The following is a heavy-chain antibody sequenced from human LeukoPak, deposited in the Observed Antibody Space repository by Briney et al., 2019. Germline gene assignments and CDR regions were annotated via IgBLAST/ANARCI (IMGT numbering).Heavy chain of an antibody. CDR2: IYYSGST. CDR3: ARGQAAAAPDY. J-gene: IGHJ4*02. CDR1: SGSISSYY. V-gene: IGHV4-59*01. D-gene: IGHD6-13*01. Sequence: PSETLSLTCTVSSGSISSYYWSWIRQPPGKGLEWIGYIYYSGSTNYNPSLKSRVTISVDTSKNQFSLKLSSVTAADTAVYYCARGQAAAAPDYWGQGTLVTVSS.